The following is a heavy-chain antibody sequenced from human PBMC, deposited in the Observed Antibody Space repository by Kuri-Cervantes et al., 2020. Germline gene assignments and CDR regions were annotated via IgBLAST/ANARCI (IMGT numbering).Heavy chain of an antibody. V-gene: IGHV3-9*01. CDR2: ISWNSGSI. CDR3: ARLQGGYYFDY. Sequence: SLKISCAASGFTFDDYAMHWVRQAPGKGLEWVSGISWNSGSIGYADSVKGRFTISRDNAKNSLYLQMNSLRAEDTAVYYCARLQGGYYFDYWGQGTLVTVSS. J-gene: IGHJ4*02. CDR1: GFTFDDYA. D-gene: IGHD3-16*01.